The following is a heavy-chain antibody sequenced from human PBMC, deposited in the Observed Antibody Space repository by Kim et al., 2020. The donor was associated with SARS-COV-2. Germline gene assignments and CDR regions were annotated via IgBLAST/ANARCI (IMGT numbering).Heavy chain of an antibody. Sequence: SETLSLTCAVYGGSFSGYYWSWIRQPPGKGLEWIGEINHSGSTNYNPSLKSRVTISVDTSKNQFSLKLSSVTAADTAVYYCARAIANRQWLDTFYAVYDYWGQGTLVTVSS. CDR3: ARAIANRQWLDTFYAVYDY. D-gene: IGHD6-19*01. V-gene: IGHV4-34*01. CDR1: GGSFSGYY. CDR2: INHSGST. J-gene: IGHJ4*02.